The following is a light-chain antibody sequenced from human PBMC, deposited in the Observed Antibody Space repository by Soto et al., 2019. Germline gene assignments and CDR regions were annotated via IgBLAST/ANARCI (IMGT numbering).Light chain of an antibody. CDR1: QSVSSSY. V-gene: IGKV3-20*01. CDR2: GAS. J-gene: IGKJ1*01. CDR3: QQYDSSPWT. Sequence: EIVLTQSPGTLSLSPGERATLSCRASQSVSSSYLAWYQQKPGQAPRLLFYGASSRATGIPDRFSGSGSGTDFTLTISRLEPEDSAVYYCQQYDSSPWTFGQGTKVDIK.